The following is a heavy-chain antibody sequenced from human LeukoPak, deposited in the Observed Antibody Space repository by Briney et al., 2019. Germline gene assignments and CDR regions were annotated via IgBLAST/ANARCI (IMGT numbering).Heavy chain of an antibody. V-gene: IGHV3-23*01. J-gene: IGHJ3*02. CDR1: GFTFSSYG. CDR2: ISGSGGST. Sequence: GGSLRLSCAASGFTFSSYGMSWVRQAPGKGLEWVSAISGSGGSTYYADSVKGRFTISRDNSKNTLYLQMNSLRAEDTAVYYCARARSSYGYGDAFDIWGQGTMVTVSS. CDR3: ARARSSYGYGDAFDI. D-gene: IGHD5-18*01.